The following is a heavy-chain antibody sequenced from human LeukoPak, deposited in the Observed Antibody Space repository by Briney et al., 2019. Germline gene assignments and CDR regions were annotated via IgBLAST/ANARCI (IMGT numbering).Heavy chain of an antibody. CDR2: IYYSGST. V-gene: IGHV4-59*08. Sequence: SSETLSLTCTVSGGSISSYYWSWIRQPPGKGLEWIGYIYYSGSTNYNPSLKSRVTISVDTSKNQFSLKLSSVAAADTAVYYCARAILAAAGTLGYNWFDPWGQGTLVTVSS. CDR3: ARAILAAAGTLGYNWFDP. CDR1: GGSISSYY. J-gene: IGHJ5*02. D-gene: IGHD6-13*01.